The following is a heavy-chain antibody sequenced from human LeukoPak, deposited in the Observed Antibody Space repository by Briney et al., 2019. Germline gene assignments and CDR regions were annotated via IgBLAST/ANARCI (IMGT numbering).Heavy chain of an antibody. Sequence: SVKVSCKASGGTFSSYAISWVRQAPGQGLEWMGGIIPIFGTANYAQKFQGRVTITADESTSTAYMELSSLRSEDTAVYYCARDFRKNYDFWSGYPNWFAPWGQGTLVTVSS. CDR3: ARDFRKNYDFWSGYPNWFAP. V-gene: IGHV1-69*13. CDR1: GGTFSSYA. J-gene: IGHJ5*02. CDR2: IIPIFGTA. D-gene: IGHD3-3*01.